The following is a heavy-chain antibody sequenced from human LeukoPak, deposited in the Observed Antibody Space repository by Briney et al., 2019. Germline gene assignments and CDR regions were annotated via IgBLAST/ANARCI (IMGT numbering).Heavy chain of an antibody. D-gene: IGHD5-12*01. V-gene: IGHV4-59*01. CDR3: AREGGYSGYDRGAFDI. CDR1: GGSISSYY. CDR2: IYYTGST. J-gene: IGHJ3*02. Sequence: SETLSLTCTVSGGSISSYYWSWIRQPPGKGLEWIGYIYYTGSTNYNPSLKSRVTISVDTSKNQLSLKLSSVTAADTAVYYCAREGGYSGYDRGAFDIWGQGTMVTVSS.